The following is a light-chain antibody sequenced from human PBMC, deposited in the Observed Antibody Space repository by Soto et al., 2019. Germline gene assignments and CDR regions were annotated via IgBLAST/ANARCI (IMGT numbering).Light chain of an antibody. V-gene: IGLV2-23*02. CDR3: CSYAGSSTPLI. CDR2: EVS. CDR1: SSDVGSYNL. Sequence: QSVLTQPASVSGSPGQSITISCTGTSSDVGSYNLVSWYQQHPGKAPKLMIYEVSKRPSGVSNRFSGSKSGNTASLTISGLQAEYEAVYYCCSYAGSSTPLIFGTGTKVTVL. J-gene: IGLJ1*01.